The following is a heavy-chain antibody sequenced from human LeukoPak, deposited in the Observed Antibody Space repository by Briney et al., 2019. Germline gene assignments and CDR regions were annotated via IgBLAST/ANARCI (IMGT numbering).Heavy chain of an antibody. CDR3: AKASEGNMVRGVIILYYFDY. CDR2: ISGSGGST. Sequence: GGSLRLSCAASGFTFSSYAMSCVRQAPGKGLEWVSAISGSGGSTYYADSVKGRFTISRDNSKNTLYLQMNSLRAEDTAVYYCAKASEGNMVRGVIILYYFDYWGQGTLVTVSS. CDR1: GFTFSSYA. D-gene: IGHD3-10*01. J-gene: IGHJ4*02. V-gene: IGHV3-23*01.